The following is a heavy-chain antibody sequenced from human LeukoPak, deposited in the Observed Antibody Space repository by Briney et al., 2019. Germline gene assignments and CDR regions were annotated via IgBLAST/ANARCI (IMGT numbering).Heavy chain of an antibody. V-gene: IGHV1-18*01. J-gene: IGHJ5*02. Sequence: ASVEVSCKASGYTFTSYGISWVRQAPGQGLEWMGWISAYNGNTNYAQKLQGRVTMTTDTSTSTAYMELRSLRSDDTAVYYCARDTYYYDSSGYSGWFDPWGQGTLVTVSS. D-gene: IGHD3-22*01. CDR2: ISAYNGNT. CDR3: ARDTYYYDSSGYSGWFDP. CDR1: GYTFTSYG.